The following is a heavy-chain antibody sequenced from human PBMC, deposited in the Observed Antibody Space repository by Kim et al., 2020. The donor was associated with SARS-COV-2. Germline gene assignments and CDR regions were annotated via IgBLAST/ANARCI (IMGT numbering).Heavy chain of an antibody. J-gene: IGHJ6*02. D-gene: IGHD2-15*01. V-gene: IGHV4-59*01. Sequence: NSTPSLKCRGNISVDTSKNQFSLKLSSVTAADTAVYYCARVPQDVYVMDVWGQGTTVTVSS. CDR3: ARVPQDVYVMDV.